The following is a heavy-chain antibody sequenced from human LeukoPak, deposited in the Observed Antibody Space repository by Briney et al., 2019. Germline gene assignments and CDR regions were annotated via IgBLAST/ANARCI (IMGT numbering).Heavy chain of an antibody. V-gene: IGHV3-48*01. Sequence: GGSLRLSCAASGFTFSSYSMNWVRQAPGKGLEWVSYISSSSTIYYADSVKGRFTISRDNAKNSLYLQMNSLRAEDTAVYYCARGTYQLLYVYWGQGTLVTVSS. CDR1: GFTFSSYS. CDR2: ISSSSTI. J-gene: IGHJ4*02. D-gene: IGHD2-2*02. CDR3: ARGTYQLLYVY.